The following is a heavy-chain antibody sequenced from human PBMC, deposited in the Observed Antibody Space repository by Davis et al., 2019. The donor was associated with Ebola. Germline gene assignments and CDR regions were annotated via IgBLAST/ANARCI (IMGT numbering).Heavy chain of an antibody. CDR3: ATQVGSMVRERPGWFDP. CDR2: IYYSGST. Sequence: PGGSLSLSCTVSGGSISSYYWSWIRQPPGKGLEWIGYIYYSGSTNYNPSLKSRVTISVDTSKNQFSLKLSSVTAADTAVYYCATQVGSMVRERPGWFDPWGQGTLVTVSS. CDR1: GGSISSYY. J-gene: IGHJ5*02. V-gene: IGHV4-59*01. D-gene: IGHD3-10*01.